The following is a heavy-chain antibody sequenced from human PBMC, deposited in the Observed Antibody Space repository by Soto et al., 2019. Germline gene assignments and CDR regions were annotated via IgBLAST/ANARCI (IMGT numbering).Heavy chain of an antibody. CDR1: GYTLTELS. V-gene: IGHV1-24*01. CDR3: ATGSYSGYDPLAWV. Sequence: GASVKVSCKVSGYTLTELSMHWVRQAPGKGLEWMGGFDPEDGETIYAQKFQGRVTMTEDTSTDTAYMELSSLRSEDTAVYYCATGSYSGYDPLAWVWGQGTLVTVSS. D-gene: IGHD5-12*01. J-gene: IGHJ4*02. CDR2: FDPEDGET.